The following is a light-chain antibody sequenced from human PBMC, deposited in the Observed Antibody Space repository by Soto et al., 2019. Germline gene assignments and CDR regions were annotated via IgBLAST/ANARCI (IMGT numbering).Light chain of an antibody. Sequence: DIQMTHSPSTLSASVGDRFTITCRASQSISSWLAWYQQKPGKAPKLLIYDASSLGSGVPSRFSGSGSGTEFTLTISSLKPDDFATYYCQQYQSYSRTFGQGTKVDI. CDR3: QQYQSYSRT. CDR2: DAS. J-gene: IGKJ1*01. CDR1: QSISSW. V-gene: IGKV1-5*01.